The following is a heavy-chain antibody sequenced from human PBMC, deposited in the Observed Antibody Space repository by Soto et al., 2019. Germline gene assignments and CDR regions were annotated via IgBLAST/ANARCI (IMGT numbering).Heavy chain of an antibody. J-gene: IGHJ4*02. CDR3: AKGGPYYDILTGHNSDY. CDR1: GFTFSSYA. Sequence: EVQLLESGGGLVQPGGSLRLSCAASGFTFSSYAMSWVRQAPGKGLEWVSAISGSGGSTYYADSVKGRFTISRDNSKNTLYLQMNSLRAEDTAVYYCAKGGPYYDILTGHNSDYWGQGTLVTVSS. D-gene: IGHD3-9*01. V-gene: IGHV3-23*01. CDR2: ISGSGGST.